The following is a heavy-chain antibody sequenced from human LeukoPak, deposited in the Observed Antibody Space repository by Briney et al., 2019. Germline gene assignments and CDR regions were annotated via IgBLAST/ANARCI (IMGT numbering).Heavy chain of an antibody. CDR3: ATGAPPYGSGSYAYYFDY. CDR2: ISSSSSYI. D-gene: IGHD3-10*01. Sequence: KTGGSLRLSCAASGFTFSSYSMNWVRQAPGKGLEWVSSISSSSSYIYYADSVKGRFTISRDNAKNSLYLQMNSLRAEDTALYYCATGAPPYGSGSYAYYFDYWGQGTLVTVSS. J-gene: IGHJ4*02. V-gene: IGHV3-21*04. CDR1: GFTFSSYS.